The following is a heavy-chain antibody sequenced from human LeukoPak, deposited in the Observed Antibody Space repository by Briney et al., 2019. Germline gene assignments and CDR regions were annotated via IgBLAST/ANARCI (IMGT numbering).Heavy chain of an antibody. CDR3: ARGPKWFDP. CDR1: GFTFSSNC. CDR2: INSDGSST. V-gene: IGHV3-74*01. J-gene: IGHJ5*02. Sequence: PGGSLTLSCAASGFTFSSNCMHWVRQAPGKGLVWVSRINSDGSSTNYADSVKGRFTISRDNAENALYLQMNSLRADDTAVYYCARGPKWFDPWGQGTLVTVSA.